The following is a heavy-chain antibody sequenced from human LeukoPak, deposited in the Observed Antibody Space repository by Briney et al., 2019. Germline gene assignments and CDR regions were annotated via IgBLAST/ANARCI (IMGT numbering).Heavy chain of an antibody. CDR2: FDPEYGEA. V-gene: IGHV1-24*01. Sequence: GASVKVSCKISGYTLTELSMHWVRQSPGKGLEWMGGFDPEYGEAIYAQKFQGRVTMTEDTSTDTVYMEMGSLRSEDTAVYYCVRDLRELVNFDYWGQGTLVTVSS. J-gene: IGHJ4*02. CDR3: VRDLRELVNFDY. CDR1: GYTLTELS. D-gene: IGHD1-26*01.